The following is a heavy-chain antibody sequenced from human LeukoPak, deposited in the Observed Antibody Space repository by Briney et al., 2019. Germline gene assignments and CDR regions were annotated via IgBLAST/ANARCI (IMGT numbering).Heavy chain of an antibody. CDR3: ARGVEPLAANTLAY. J-gene: IGHJ4*02. CDR1: GFTVITND. CDR2: LYSDSNT. D-gene: IGHD1-14*01. V-gene: IGHV3-53*01. Sequence: PGGSLRLSCAASGFTVITNDMTWVRQAPGKGLEWVSVLYSDSNTKYADSVQGRLTIYRDNSKNTLYLEMNSLSPDDTAVYYCARGVEPLAANTLAYWGQGTLVTVSS.